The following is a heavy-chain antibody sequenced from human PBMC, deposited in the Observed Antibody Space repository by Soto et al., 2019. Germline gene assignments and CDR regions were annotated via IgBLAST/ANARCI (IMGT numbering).Heavy chain of an antibody. D-gene: IGHD4-4*01. CDR2: TIPMFAAT. J-gene: IGHJ4*02. V-gene: IGHV1-69*01. CDR3: ARGGIVAVPAALSSYDDYTNYRFDS. CDR1: GGSFSDFA. Sequence: QVQLAQSGAEVRKPGSSVKVSCRASGGSFSDFAFSWVRQAPGQGLEWMGGTIPMFAATKYAQRFQGRITLHADASTRTVYLALSSLTSADSAVYYCARGGIVAVPAALSSYDDYTNYRFDSWGQGTLVSVSS.